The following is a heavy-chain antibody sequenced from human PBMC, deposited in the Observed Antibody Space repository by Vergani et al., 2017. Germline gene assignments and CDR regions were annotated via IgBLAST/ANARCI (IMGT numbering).Heavy chain of an antibody. Sequence: QVQLQESGPGLVKPSETLSLTCTVSGGSISSYYWSWIRQPPGKGLEWIGYIYYSGSTNYNPSLKSRVTISVDKSKNQFSLKLSSVTAADTAVYYCARDMTTVTTARVWFDPWGQGTLVTVSS. V-gene: IGHV4-59*12. CDR3: ARDMTTVTTARVWFDP. D-gene: IGHD4-17*01. CDR1: GGSISSYY. J-gene: IGHJ5*02. CDR2: IYYSGST.